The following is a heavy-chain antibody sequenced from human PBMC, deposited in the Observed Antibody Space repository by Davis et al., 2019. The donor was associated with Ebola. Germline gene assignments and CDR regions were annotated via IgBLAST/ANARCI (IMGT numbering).Heavy chain of an antibody. D-gene: IGHD6-6*01. CDR2: IYWDDDK. J-gene: IGHJ4*01. V-gene: IGHV2-5*02. Sequence: SGPTLVKPTQTLTLTCSFSGFSLSTSGVGVGWIRQPPGKALEWLALIYWDDDKRHNGNLKDRLSITKDTSNNQVVLTMTNMDPMDTATYYCAHKGEGLVLPFDSWGHGTLVTVSS. CDR1: GFSLSTSGVG. CDR3: AHKGEGLVLPFDS.